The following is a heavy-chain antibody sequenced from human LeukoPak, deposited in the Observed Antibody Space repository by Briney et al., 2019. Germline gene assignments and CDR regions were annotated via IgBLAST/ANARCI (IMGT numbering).Heavy chain of an antibody. CDR3: ARSPRSGSYYTTRKTRYYYYMDV. D-gene: IGHD3-10*01. Sequence: ASVKVSCKASGYTFTGYYMHWVRQAPGQGLEWMGWINPNSGGTNYAQKFQGRVTMTRDTSISTAYMELSRLRSDDTAVYYCARSPRSGSYYTTRKTRYYYYMDVWGKGTTVTVSS. CDR1: GYTFTGYY. CDR2: INPNSGGT. J-gene: IGHJ6*03. V-gene: IGHV1-2*02.